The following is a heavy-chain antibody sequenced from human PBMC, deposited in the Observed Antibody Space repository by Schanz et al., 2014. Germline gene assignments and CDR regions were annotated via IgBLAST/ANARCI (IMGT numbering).Heavy chain of an antibody. Sequence: QLVGSGGGLIQPGGSLRLSCTASGFAFSSYSMNWVRQAPGKGLEWVSYISSSGTTRYYADSVKGRFTISRDNAKNSLFLQMNSLRVEDTAVYYCAKDPSHGGYDYYFDYWGQGTLVTVSS. V-gene: IGHV3-48*01. J-gene: IGHJ4*02. CDR2: ISSSGTTR. D-gene: IGHD5-12*01. CDR3: AKDPSHGGYDYYFDY. CDR1: GFAFSSYS.